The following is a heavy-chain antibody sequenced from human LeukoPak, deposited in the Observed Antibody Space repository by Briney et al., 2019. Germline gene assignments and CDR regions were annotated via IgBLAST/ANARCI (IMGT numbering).Heavy chain of an antibody. J-gene: IGHJ6*03. V-gene: IGHV1-69*05. D-gene: IGHD2-2*01. CDR2: IIPIFGTA. Sequence: ASVKVSCKASGGTFSSYAISWVRQAPGQGLEWMGGIIPIFGTANYAQKFQGRVTITTDESTSTAYMELSSLRSEDTAVYYCARAAEVVPAAKVNYYYYMDVWGKGTTVTVS. CDR1: GGTFSSYA. CDR3: ARAAEVVPAAKVNYYYYMDV.